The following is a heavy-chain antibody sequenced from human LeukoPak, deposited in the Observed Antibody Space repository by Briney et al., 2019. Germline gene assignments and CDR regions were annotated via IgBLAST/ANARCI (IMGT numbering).Heavy chain of an antibody. V-gene: IGHV5-51*01. CDR3: ARLKRETGSLAMVRGVIDPNLYYYYMDV. CDR1: GYSFTSYW. CDR2: IYPGDSDT. Sequence: GESLKISCKGSGYSFTSYWIGWVRQMPGKGLEWMGIIYPGDSDTRYSPSFQGQVTISADKSISTAYLQWSSLKASDTAMYYCARLKRETGSLAMVRGVIDPNLYYYYMDVWGKGTTVTISS. J-gene: IGHJ6*03. D-gene: IGHD3-10*01.